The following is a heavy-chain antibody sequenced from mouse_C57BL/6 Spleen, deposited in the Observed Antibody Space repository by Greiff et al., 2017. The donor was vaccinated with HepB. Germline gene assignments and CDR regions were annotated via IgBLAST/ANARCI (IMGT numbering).Heavy chain of an antibody. J-gene: IGHJ4*01. CDR2: INPYNGDT. V-gene: IGHV1-20*01. CDR1: GYSFTGYF. D-gene: IGHD2-2*01. CDR3: ASIYYGYDVGMDY. Sequence: EVQLKESGPELVKPGDSVKISCKASGYSFTGYFMNWVMQSHGKSLEWIGRINPYNGDTFYNQKFKGKATLTVDKSSSTAHMELRSLTSEDSAVYYCASIYYGYDVGMDYWGQGTSVTVSS.